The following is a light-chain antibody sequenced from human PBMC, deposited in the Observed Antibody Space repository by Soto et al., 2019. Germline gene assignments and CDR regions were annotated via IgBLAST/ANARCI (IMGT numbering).Light chain of an antibody. V-gene: IGLV1-44*01. J-gene: IGLJ1*01. Sequence: VLTQPPSASGTPGQRVTISCSGSSSNIGSNTVNWYQQLPGTAPKLLIYTNDQRPSGVPDRFSGSKSGTSASLAISGLQSEDEADYFCAAWDDSLNGYVFATGTKLTVL. CDR1: SSNIGSNT. CDR2: TND. CDR3: AAWDDSLNGYV.